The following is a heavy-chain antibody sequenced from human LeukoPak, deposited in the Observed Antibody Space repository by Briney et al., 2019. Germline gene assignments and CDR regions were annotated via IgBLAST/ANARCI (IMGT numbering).Heavy chain of an antibody. CDR2: IGGSGNDK. V-gene: IGHV3-21*01. D-gene: IGHD5-12*01. Sequence: PGGSLRLSCAASGFTFSSYSMNWVRQAPGKGLEWASCIGGSGNDKHYIDSVKGRFTISRDNAKNSLFLQMNSLTAKDTAVYYCVRADGSSGSSEYFQHWGQGTLVTVSS. CDR3: VRADGSSGSSEYFQH. J-gene: IGHJ1*01. CDR1: GFTFSSYS.